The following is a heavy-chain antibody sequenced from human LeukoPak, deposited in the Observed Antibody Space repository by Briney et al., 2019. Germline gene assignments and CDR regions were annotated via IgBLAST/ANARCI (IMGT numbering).Heavy chain of an antibody. Sequence: GGSLGLSCAASGFTFSSYSMNWVRQAPGKGLEWVSYISSSSSTIYYADSVKGRFTISRDNAKNSLYLQMNSLRAEDTAVYYCARGQLVRTSPFDYWGQGTLVTVSS. V-gene: IGHV3-48*01. CDR3: ARGQLVRTSPFDY. CDR1: GFTFSSYS. D-gene: IGHD6-13*01. J-gene: IGHJ4*02. CDR2: ISSSSSTI.